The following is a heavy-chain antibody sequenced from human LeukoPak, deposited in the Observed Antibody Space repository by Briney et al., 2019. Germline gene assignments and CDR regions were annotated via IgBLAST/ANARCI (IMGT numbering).Heavy chain of an antibody. CDR2: IYYSGAF. CDR3: ARDPLNDYERYFDD. J-gene: IGHJ4*02. V-gene: IGHV4-39*07. D-gene: IGHD4-17*01. CDR1: GGSISSYY. Sequence: PSETLSLTCTVSGGSISSYYWGWIRQPPGKGLEWIGSIYYSGAFYYNPSLKSRVTMSVDTSKNQFSLRLSSVTAADTAVYYCARDPLNDYERYFDDWGQGTLVTVSS.